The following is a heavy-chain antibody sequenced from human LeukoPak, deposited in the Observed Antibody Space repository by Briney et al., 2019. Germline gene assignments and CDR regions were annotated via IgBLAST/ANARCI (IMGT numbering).Heavy chain of an antibody. J-gene: IGHJ4*02. Sequence: GGSLRLSCAASGFTFSSYTITWVRQAPGKGLEWVSSISSSSTYTYYADSVKGRFTISRDNAKNSLYLQMNSLRAEDTAVYYCARESATWLPFDYWGQGTLVTVSS. D-gene: IGHD3-3*01. CDR1: GFTFSSYT. CDR2: ISSSSTYT. CDR3: ARESATWLPFDY. V-gene: IGHV3-21*01.